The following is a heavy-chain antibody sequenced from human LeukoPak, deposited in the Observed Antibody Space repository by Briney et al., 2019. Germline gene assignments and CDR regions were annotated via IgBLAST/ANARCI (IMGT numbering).Heavy chain of an antibody. V-gene: IGHV4-39*07. CDR3: ARDVGGYDGYDYFDY. J-gene: IGHJ4*02. CDR2: IYYSGST. D-gene: IGHD5-12*01. CDR1: GGSISSSSYY. Sequence: SETLSLTCTVSGGSISSSSYYWGWIRQPPGKGLEWIGSIYYSGSTYYNPSLKSRVTISVDTSKNQFSLNLGSVTAADTAVYYCARDVGGYDGYDYFDYWGQGTLVTVSS.